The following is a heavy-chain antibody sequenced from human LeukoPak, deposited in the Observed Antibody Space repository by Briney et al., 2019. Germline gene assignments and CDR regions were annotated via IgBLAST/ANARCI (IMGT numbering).Heavy chain of an antibody. V-gene: IGHV3-23*01. Sequence: QAGGSLRLSCAASGFTFSSYGMSWVRQAPGKGLEWVSAISGSGGSTYYADSVKGRFTISRDNSKNTLYLQMNSLRAEDTAVYYCAKDEAVGARPSLVDYWGQGTLVTVSS. CDR2: ISGSGGST. J-gene: IGHJ4*02. D-gene: IGHD1-26*01. CDR3: AKDEAVGARPSLVDY. CDR1: GFTFSSYG.